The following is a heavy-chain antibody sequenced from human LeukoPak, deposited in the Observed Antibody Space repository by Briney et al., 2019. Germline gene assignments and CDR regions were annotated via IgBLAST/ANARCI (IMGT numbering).Heavy chain of an antibody. CDR1: GFDLSTHE. Sequence: GGSLRLSCAASGFDLSTHEMNWVRQAPGKGLEWIADITISGHTKNYADSVKGRFTISRDNARTSLYLQMNSLRVEDTGVYYCARGDPHADLWGQGTLVTVSS. V-gene: IGHV3-48*03. CDR3: ARGDPHADL. J-gene: IGHJ5*02. CDR2: ITISGHTK.